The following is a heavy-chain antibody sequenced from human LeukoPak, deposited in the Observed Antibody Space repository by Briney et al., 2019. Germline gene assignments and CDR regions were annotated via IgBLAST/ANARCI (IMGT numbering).Heavy chain of an antibody. CDR3: ASGSSTWSTMGRFFDH. CDR1: GFTFSTYY. V-gene: IGHV3-7*01. Sequence: GGSLRLSCEGSGFTFSTYYMSWVRQPPGKGLEWVANIMHDGSEKFYVDSVKGRFTVSRDNAKNSVFLQMNSLRADESAVYYCASGSSTWSTMGRFFDHWGQGALVTVSS. D-gene: IGHD6-13*01. CDR2: IMHDGSEK. J-gene: IGHJ4*02.